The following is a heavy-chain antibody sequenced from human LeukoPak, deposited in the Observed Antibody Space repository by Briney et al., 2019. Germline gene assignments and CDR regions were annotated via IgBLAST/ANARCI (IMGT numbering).Heavy chain of an antibody. CDR2: IIPILGIA. J-gene: IGHJ4*02. CDR3: AREVTMVRGVIITPYLDY. V-gene: IGHV1-69*04. D-gene: IGHD3-10*01. Sequence: SVKVSCKASGGTFSSYTISWVQQAPGQGLEWMGRIIPILGIANYAQKFQGRVTITADKSTSTAYMELSSLRSEDTAVYYCAREVTMVRGVIITPYLDYWGQGTLVTVSS. CDR1: GGTFSSYT.